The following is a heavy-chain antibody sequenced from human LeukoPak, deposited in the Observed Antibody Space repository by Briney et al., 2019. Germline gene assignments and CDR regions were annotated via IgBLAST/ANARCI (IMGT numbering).Heavy chain of an antibody. V-gene: IGHV3-23*01. CDR1: GFTFSSYA. D-gene: IGHD3-22*01. J-gene: IGHJ4*02. Sequence: GGSLRLSCAASGFTFSSYAMSWVRQAPGKGLEWVSGISGSGDNTYYVDSVKGRFTISRDNSKNTLYVQVNSLGTEDTAAYYCAKGSYYDSSGSFYFDYWGQGTLVTVSS. CDR2: ISGSGDNT. CDR3: AKGSYYDSSGSFYFDY.